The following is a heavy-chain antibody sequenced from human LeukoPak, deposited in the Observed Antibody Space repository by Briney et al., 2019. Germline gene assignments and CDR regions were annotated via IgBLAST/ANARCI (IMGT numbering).Heavy chain of an antibody. V-gene: IGHV3-7*01. CDR1: GFTFSSYW. CDR3: AREAGGYSGYDYYYFDY. J-gene: IGHJ4*02. D-gene: IGHD5-12*01. Sequence: GGSLRLSCAAPGFTFSSYWMSWVRQAPGKGLEWVANIKQDGSEKYYVDSVKGRFTISRDNAKNSLYLQMNSLRAEDTAAYYCAREAGGYSGYDYYYFDYWGQGTLVTVSS. CDR2: IKQDGSEK.